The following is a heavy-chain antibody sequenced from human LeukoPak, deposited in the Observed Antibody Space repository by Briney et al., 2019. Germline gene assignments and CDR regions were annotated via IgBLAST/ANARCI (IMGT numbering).Heavy chain of an antibody. J-gene: IGHJ4*02. CDR2: ISGYNGNT. D-gene: IGHD6-19*01. V-gene: IGHV1-18*01. CDR3: VRSLAVDGTRAY. CDR1: GYTFASYG. Sequence: GASVKVSCKGSGYTFASYGISWVRQAPGQGLEWMAWISGYNGNTNYAQKFQGRVTMTRDTSIETAYMELSSLRSEDTAVYYCVRSLAVDGTRAYWGQGSLVTVSS.